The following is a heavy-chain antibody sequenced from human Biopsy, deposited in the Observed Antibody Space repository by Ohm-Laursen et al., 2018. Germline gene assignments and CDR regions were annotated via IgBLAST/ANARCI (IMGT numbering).Heavy chain of an antibody. CDR3: ARHPTGFWFDP. CDR1: GGSISSSTTYY. Sequence: SDTLSLTCTVSGGSISSSTTYYWAWLRQPPGKGLEWIGSIYNIETTFYNPSLKSRVTISVDTSTNQFSLKVSSVTAADTALYFCARHPTGFWFDPWGHGTLVTVST. J-gene: IGHJ5*02. V-gene: IGHV4-39*01. CDR2: IYNIETT.